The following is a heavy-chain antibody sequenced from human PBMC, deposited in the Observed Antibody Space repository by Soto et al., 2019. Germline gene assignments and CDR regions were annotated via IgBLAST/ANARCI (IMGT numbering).Heavy chain of an antibody. V-gene: IGHV3-23*01. J-gene: IGHJ4*02. CDR3: AKDLIRGDGYVDFDY. CDR2: IYAGGGTT. Sequence: GGSLRLSCAASGFIFSNYAMFWVRQAPGKGLDWVSTIYAGGGTTHYAESVKGRFTISRDNSNNRLYLQLNNLRAEDTAVYFCAKDLIRGDGYVDFDYWGQGTLVTVSS. CDR1: GFIFSNYA. D-gene: IGHD3-10*01.